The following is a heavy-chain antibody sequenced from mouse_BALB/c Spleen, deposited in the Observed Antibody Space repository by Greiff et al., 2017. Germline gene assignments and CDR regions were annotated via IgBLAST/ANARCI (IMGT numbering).Heavy chain of an antibody. Sequence: QVQLQQSGPELVKPGASVRISCKASGYTFTSYYIHWVKQRPGQGLEWIGWIYPGNVNTKHNEKFKGKATLTADKSSSTAYMQLSSLTSEDSAVYFCARLDWYFDVWGAGTTVTVSS. CDR2: IYPGNVNT. CDR1: GYTFTSYY. V-gene: IGHV1S56*01. CDR3: ARLDWYFDV. J-gene: IGHJ1*01.